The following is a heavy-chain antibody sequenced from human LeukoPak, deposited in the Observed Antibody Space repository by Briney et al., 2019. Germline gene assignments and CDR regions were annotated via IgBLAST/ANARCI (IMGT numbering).Heavy chain of an antibody. J-gene: IGHJ3*02. CDR2: ISAYNGNT. D-gene: IGHD4-17*01. CDR3: ARDTYGRGGAAFDI. V-gene: IGHV1-18*01. CDR1: GYTFTSYG. Sequence: ASVKVSCKASGYTFTSYGISRVRQAPGQGLEWMGWISAYNGNTNYAQKLQGRVTMTTDTSTSTAYIELRSLRSDDTAVYYCARDTYGRGGAAFDIWGQGTMVTVSS.